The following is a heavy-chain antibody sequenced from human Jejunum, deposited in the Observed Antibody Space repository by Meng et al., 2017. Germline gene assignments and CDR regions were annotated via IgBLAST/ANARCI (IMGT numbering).Heavy chain of an antibody. CDR1: GFTFTNYP. CDR2: INPPSSDT. Sequence: QLQTVPSGAEGKEAGASVKVSCKVSGFTFTNYPMNWVRQAPGQGLEWMGWINPPSSDTDYSQKFQGRLTMTRDTSISTDYIELVTLPSDDTAVYYCAKGYTAGSSYFDYWGQGTLVTVSS. J-gene: IGHJ4*02. D-gene: IGHD2-2*02. CDR3: AKGYTAGSSYFDY. V-gene: IGHV1-2*02.